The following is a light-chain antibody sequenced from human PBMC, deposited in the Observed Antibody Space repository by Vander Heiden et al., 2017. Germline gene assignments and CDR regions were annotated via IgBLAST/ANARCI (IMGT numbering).Light chain of an antibody. V-gene: IGKV1-39*01. Sequence: DIQMTQSPSSLSASVGDRVTITCRASQSISSYLNWFQQKPGQAPNLLIYAASILQSGVPSRFSGSGSGTDFTLTISSLQPEDFATYYCQQSYSTPWTFGQGTKVEI. J-gene: IGKJ1*01. CDR3: QQSYSTPWT. CDR2: AAS. CDR1: QSISSY.